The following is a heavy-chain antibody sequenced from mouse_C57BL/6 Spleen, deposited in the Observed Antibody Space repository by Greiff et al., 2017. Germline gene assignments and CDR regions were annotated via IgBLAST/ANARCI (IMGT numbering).Heavy chain of an antibody. V-gene: IGHV1-69*01. Sequence: QVQLQQPGAELVMPGASVKLSCKASGYTFTSYWMHWVKQRPGQGLEWIGEIDPSDSYTNYNQKFKGKSTLTVDKSSSTAYMQLSSLTSEDSAVYYCARYPISYAMDDWGQGTSVTVSS. CDR1: GYTFTSYW. D-gene: IGHD6-5*01. CDR3: ARYPISYAMDD. CDR2: IDPSDSYT. J-gene: IGHJ4*01.